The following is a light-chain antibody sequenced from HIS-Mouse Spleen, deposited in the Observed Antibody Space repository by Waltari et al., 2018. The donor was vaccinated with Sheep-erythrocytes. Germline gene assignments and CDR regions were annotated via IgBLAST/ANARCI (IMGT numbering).Light chain of an antibody. CDR1: SRDVGSYNL. J-gene: IGLJ3*02. CDR2: EGS. V-gene: IGLV2-23*03. Sequence: QSALTQPASVSGSPGQSITIPCTGTSRDVGSYNLVPWYQQHPGKAPKLMIYEGSKRPSGVSNRFSGSKSGNTASLTISGLQAEDEADYYCCSYAGSYTFWVFGGGTKLTVL. CDR3: CSYAGSYTFWV.